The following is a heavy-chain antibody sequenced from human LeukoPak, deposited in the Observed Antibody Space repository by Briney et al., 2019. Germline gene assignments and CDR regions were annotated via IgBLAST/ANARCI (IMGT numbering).Heavy chain of an antibody. CDR1: GFTFSSYW. D-gene: IGHD3-22*01. J-gene: IGHJ4*02. Sequence: NPGGSLRLSCAASGFTFSSYWMSWVRQAPRKGLEWVSSISSSSSYIYYADSVKGRFTISRDNAKNSLYLQMNSLRAEDTAVYYCARGDSSGYPHFDYWGQGTLVTVSS. V-gene: IGHV3-21*01. CDR3: ARGDSSGYPHFDY. CDR2: ISSSSSYI.